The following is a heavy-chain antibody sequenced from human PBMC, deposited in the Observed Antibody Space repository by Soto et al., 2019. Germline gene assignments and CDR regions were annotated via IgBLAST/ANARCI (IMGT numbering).Heavy chain of an antibody. CDR3: ARLPKDGFFEWLHGGGLDV. CDR2: ITGSGGDT. J-gene: IGHJ6*02. V-gene: IGHV3-23*01. Sequence: EVQLLESGGGLVQPGGYLRLSCAACVFTFSNYAMNWVRQAPGKGLEWVSTITGSGGDTYYPDSVKGRFTISRDNSKNTLSLQMSSLRAEDSDIYYCARLPKDGFFEWLHGGGLDVWGQWTTVTVSS. CDR1: VFTFSNYA. D-gene: IGHD3-3*01.